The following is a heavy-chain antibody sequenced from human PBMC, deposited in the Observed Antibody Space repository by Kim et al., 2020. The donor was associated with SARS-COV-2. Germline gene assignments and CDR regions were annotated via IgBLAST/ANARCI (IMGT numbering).Heavy chain of an antibody. V-gene: IGHV3-30*18. D-gene: IGHD2-21*01. Sequence: GGSLRLSCSASGFTFSSYGMHWVRQPPGKGLEWVAVISYHGSDKYYADTVKGRFTISRDNSKNTVYLQMNSLRAEDTALYYCAKDSRGSSYFYYGMDVWG. J-gene: IGHJ6*01. CDR1: GFTFSSYG. CDR3: AKDSRGSSYFYYGMDV. CDR2: ISYHGSDK.